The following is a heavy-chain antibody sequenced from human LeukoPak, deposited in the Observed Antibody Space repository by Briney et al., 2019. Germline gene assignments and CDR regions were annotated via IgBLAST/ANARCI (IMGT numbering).Heavy chain of an antibody. Sequence: GGSLRLSCAACGFTFSSYWMSWVGQAPGKGGEGVANIKQDGSEKYYVDSVKGRFTISRDNAKNSLYLQMNSLRAEDTAVYYCARAYMITFGGDYWGQGTLVTVSS. V-gene: IGHV3-7*03. CDR3: ARAYMITFGGDY. CDR2: IKQDGSEK. CDR1: GFTFSSYW. D-gene: IGHD3-16*01. J-gene: IGHJ4*02.